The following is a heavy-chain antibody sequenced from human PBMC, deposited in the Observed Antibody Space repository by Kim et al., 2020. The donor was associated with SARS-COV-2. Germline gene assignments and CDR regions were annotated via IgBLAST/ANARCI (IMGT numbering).Heavy chain of an antibody. CDR2: INAGNGNT. Sequence: ASVKVSCKASGYTFTSYAMHWVRQAPGQRLEWMGWINAGNGNTKYSQKFQGRVTITRDTSASTAYMELSSLRSEDTAVYYCARVLGTMVRGVIIMGFDYWGQGTLVTVSS. CDR3: ARVLGTMVRGVIIMGFDY. CDR1: GYTFTSYA. J-gene: IGHJ4*02. D-gene: IGHD3-10*01. V-gene: IGHV1-3*01.